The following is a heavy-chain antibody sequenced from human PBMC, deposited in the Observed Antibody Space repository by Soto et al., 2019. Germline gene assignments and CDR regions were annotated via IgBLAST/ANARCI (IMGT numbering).Heavy chain of an antibody. CDR3: AKDVYCSGSSCYSGGLSD. V-gene: IGHV3-23*01. CDR1: GFTFNSYA. J-gene: IGHJ4*02. Sequence: GGSLRLSCATSGFTFNSYATTWVRQAPGKGLEWVSAISGSGGSTYYADSVKGRFTISRDNSKNTLYLQMNSLRAEDTAVYYCAKDVYCSGSSCYSGGLSDWGQGTLVTVSS. D-gene: IGHD2-15*01. CDR2: ISGSGGST.